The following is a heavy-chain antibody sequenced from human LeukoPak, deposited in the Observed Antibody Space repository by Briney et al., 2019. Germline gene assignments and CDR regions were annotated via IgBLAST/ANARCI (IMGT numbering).Heavy chain of an antibody. V-gene: IGHV5-51*01. D-gene: IGHD6-19*01. CDR2: IYPGDSDT. J-gene: IGHJ6*03. CDR3: ARQWYSSGWGYYYYYYMDV. CDR1: GYSFTSYW. Sequence: GESLKISCKGSGYSFTSYWIGWVRQMPGKGLEWMGIIYPGDSDTRYSPSFQGQVTISADKSISTAYLQWSSLKASDTAMYYCARQWYSSGWGYYYYYYMDVWGKGITVTVSS.